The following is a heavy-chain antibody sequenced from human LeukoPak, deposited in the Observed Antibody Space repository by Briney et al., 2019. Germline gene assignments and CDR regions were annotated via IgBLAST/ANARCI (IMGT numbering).Heavy chain of an antibody. CDR2: IRYDGSNK. CDR1: GFTFSSYG. V-gene: IGHV3-30*02. CDR3: AKEHNVDTAMVPRP. Sequence: GGSLRLSRAASGFTFSSYGMHWVRQAPGKGLEWVAFIRYDGSNKYYADSVKGRFTISRDNSKNTLYLQMNSLRAEDTAVYYCAKEHNVDTAMVPRPWGQGTLVTVSS. J-gene: IGHJ5*02. D-gene: IGHD5-18*01.